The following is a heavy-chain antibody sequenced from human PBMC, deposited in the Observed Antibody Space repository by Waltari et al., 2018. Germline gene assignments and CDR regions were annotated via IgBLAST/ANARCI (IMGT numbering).Heavy chain of an antibody. CDR3: ARDWMGAGPAPSFDY. CDR2: ISSSGSRI. D-gene: IGHD3-16*01. Sequence: QVQLVESGGGLVKPGGSLSLSCAASGFIFSDYFLSWIRQAPGKGLEWVSHISSSGSRIYYADSMKGRFTISRDNAKNSLYLQMNSLRVEDTAMYYCARDWMGAGPAPSFDYWGQGTLVTVSS. J-gene: IGHJ4*02. V-gene: IGHV3-11*01. CDR1: GFIFSDYF.